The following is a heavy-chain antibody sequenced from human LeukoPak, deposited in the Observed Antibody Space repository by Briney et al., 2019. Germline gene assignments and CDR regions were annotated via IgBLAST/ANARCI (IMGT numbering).Heavy chain of an antibody. J-gene: IGHJ3*02. CDR3: ARGARAGAFDI. CDR2: ISSSSSYI. V-gene: IGHV3-21*01. Sequence: PGGSLRLSCAASGFIFSSYSMNWVSQAPGKGLEWVSSISSSSSYIFYADSVKGRFTISRDNAKNSLYLQMNSLRAEDTAVYYCARGARAGAFDIWGQGTMVTVSS. CDR1: GFIFSSYS.